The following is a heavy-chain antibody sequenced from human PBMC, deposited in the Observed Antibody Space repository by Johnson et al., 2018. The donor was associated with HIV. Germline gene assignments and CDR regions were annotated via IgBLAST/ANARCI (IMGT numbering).Heavy chain of an antibody. CDR1: GFTFSSYW. V-gene: IGHV3-7*05. J-gene: IGHJ3*02. CDR3: ARPTTVEKGEDAFDI. CDR2: IKQDGSEK. Sequence: VKLVESGGGLVQPGGSLRLSCAASGFTFSSYWMSWVRQAPGKGLEWVANIKQDGSEKYYVDSVKGRFTISRDNAKNSLYLQMNSLRAEDTAVYYCARPTTVEKGEDAFDILGQGTMVTVSS. D-gene: IGHD4-23*01.